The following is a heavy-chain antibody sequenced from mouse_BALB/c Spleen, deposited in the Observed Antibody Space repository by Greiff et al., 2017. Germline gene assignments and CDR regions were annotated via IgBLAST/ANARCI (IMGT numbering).Heavy chain of an antibody. CDR2: ISSGGST. Sequence: EVMLVESGGGLVKPGGSLKLSCAASGFTFSSYAMSWVRQTPEKRLEWVASISSGGSTYYPDSVKGRFTISRDNARNILYLQMSSLRSEDTAMYYCAREGYYYGTKSLYAMDYWGQGTSVTVSS. CDR1: GFTFSSYA. V-gene: IGHV5-6-5*01. J-gene: IGHJ4*01. CDR3: AREGYYYGTKSLYAMDY. D-gene: IGHD1-1*01.